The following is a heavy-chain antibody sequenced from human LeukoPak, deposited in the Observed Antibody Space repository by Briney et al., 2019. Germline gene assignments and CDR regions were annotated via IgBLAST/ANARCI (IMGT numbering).Heavy chain of an antibody. CDR2: ISSSSSYI. CDR3: ARQYSSHLYYFDY. Sequence: PGGSLRPSCAASGFTFSSYSMNWVRQAPGKGLEWVSSISSSSSYIYYADSVKGRFTISRDNAKNSLYLQMNSLRAEDTAVYYCARQYSSHLYYFDYWGQRTLVTVSS. J-gene: IGHJ4*02. V-gene: IGHV3-21*01. CDR1: GFTFSSYS. D-gene: IGHD6-6*01.